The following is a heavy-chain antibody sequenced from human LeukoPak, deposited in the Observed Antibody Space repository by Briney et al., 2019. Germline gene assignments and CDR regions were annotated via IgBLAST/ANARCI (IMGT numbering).Heavy chain of an antibody. CDR2: ISAYNGNT. V-gene: IGHV1-18*01. CDR1: GYSFTTYG. Sequence: ASVKLSCNTSGYSFTTYGSTWVRQAPGQGLEWMGWISAYNGNTIYAQKFQGRVTMTTDTSTRTAYMELRSLRSDDTAVYYCARDRGKYDSSDDYYYAYYFDYWGQGTLVTVSS. CDR3: ARDRGKYDSSDDYYYAYYFDY. D-gene: IGHD3-22*01. J-gene: IGHJ4*02.